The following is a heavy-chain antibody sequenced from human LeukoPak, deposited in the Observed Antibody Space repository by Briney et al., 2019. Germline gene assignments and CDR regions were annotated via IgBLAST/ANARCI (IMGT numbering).Heavy chain of an antibody. V-gene: IGHV4-61*08. CDR1: GGSISSGGYS. CDR3: ARGSDCSGGSCYSFGDY. Sequence: PSETLSLTCAVSGGSISSGGYSWSWIRQPPGKGLEWIGYIYYSGSTNYNPSLKSRVTISVDTSKNQFSLKLSSVTAADTAVYYCARGSDCSGGSCYSFGDYWGQGTLVTVSS. J-gene: IGHJ4*02. D-gene: IGHD2-15*01. CDR2: IYYSGST.